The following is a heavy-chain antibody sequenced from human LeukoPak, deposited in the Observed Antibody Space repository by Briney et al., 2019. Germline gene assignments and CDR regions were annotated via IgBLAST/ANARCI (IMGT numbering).Heavy chain of an antibody. J-gene: IGHJ4*02. V-gene: IGHV3-23*01. D-gene: IGHD4-17*01. CDR3: AKRGLASGYGDSYFDY. CDR2: ISGSGSNI. Sequence: GGSLRLSCAASGFTFSSYAMSWVRQAPGKGLEWVSTISGSGSNIYYADSVKGRFTISRDNSKNTLYLQMNSPRAEDTAVYCCAKRGLASGYGDSYFDYWGQGTLVTVSS. CDR1: GFTFSSYA.